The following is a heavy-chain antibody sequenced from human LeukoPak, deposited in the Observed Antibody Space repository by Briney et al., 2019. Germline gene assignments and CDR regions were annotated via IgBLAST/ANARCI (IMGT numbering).Heavy chain of an antibody. CDR3: ARDGFPYYYGSGSYQYYYYMDV. CDR1: GGTFSSYV. J-gene: IGHJ6*03. CDR2: IIPIFGTA. V-gene: IGHV1-69*13. D-gene: IGHD3-10*01. Sequence: GASVRVSCKASGGTFSSYVITWVRQAPGQGLEWMGGIIPIFGTANYAQKFQGRVTITADESTSTAYMELSSLRSEDTAVYYCARDGFPYYYGSGSYQYYYYMDVWGKGTTVMVSS.